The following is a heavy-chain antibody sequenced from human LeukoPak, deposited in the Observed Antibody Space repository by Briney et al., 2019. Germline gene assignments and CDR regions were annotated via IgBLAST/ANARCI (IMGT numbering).Heavy chain of an antibody. CDR1: GFTFSSYA. CDR3: AKDPGVLTVPVAHMAYFDY. CDR2: ISGSGGST. V-gene: IGHV3-23*01. Sequence: GGSLRLSCAASGFTFSSYAMSWVRQAPGKGLEWVSAISGSGGSTYYADSVKGRFTISRDNSKNTLYLQMNSLRAEDTAVYYCAKDPGVLTVPVAHMAYFDYWGQGTLVTVSS. D-gene: IGHD2-8*01. J-gene: IGHJ4*02.